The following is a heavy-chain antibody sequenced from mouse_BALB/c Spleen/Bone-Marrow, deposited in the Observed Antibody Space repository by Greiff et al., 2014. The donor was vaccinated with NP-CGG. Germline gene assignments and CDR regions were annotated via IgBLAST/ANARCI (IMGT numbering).Heavy chain of an antibody. Sequence: VQLQQPGPELVKPEASVKISCKASGYSFTGYYMHWVKQSHGNSLDWIGYIYPYNGVSSYNQKFKGKATLTVDKSSSTAYMELRSLTSDDSAVYYCESRGEYFDVWGAGTTVTVSS. J-gene: IGHJ1*01. CDR3: ESRGEYFDV. CDR2: IYPYNGVS. CDR1: GYSFTGYY. V-gene: IGHV1-31*01.